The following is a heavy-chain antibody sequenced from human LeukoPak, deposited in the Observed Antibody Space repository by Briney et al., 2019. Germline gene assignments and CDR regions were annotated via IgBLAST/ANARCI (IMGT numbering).Heavy chain of an antibody. J-gene: IGHJ6*02. D-gene: IGHD2-2*01. CDR3: ARVVPYYYYDMDV. CDR2: IYYSGST. V-gene: IGHV4-59*01. CDR1: GGSISSYY. Sequence: SETLSLTCTVSGGSISSYYWSWIRQPPGKGLEWIGYIYYSGSTNYNPSLKSRVTISVDTSKNQFSLKLSSVTAADTAVYYCARVVPYYYYDMDVWGQGTTVTVSS.